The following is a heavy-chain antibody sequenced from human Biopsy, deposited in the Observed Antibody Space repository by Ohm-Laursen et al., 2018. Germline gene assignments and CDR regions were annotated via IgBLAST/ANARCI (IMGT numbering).Heavy chain of an antibody. CDR2: MNPKSGKT. D-gene: IGHD2-15*01. CDR3: ARMVGSVQSFWYYYSMDV. J-gene: IGHJ6*02. CDR1: GYTFTDYD. V-gene: IGHV1-8*01. Sequence: SSVKVSCKASGYTFTDYDIIWVRQATGQGPEWMGWMNPKSGKTGYEQKFRGRVTMTSDTSISTAYMELSSLGSEDTAAYYCARMVGSVQSFWYYYSMDVWGQGTTVTVYS.